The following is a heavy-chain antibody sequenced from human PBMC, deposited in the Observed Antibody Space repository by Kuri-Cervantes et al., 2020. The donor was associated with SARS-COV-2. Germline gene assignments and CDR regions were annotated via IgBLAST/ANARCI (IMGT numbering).Heavy chain of an antibody. CDR2: ISSSSSYI. CDR1: GFTFSSYS. CDR3: SRDQVSAAGTANY. Sequence: GGSLRLSCAASGFTFSSYSMNWVRQAPGKGLEWVSSISSSSSYIYYADSVKGRFTISRDNAKNSLYLQMNSLRVDDTAVYYCSRDQVSAAGTANYWGQGALVTVSS. V-gene: IGHV3-21*04. D-gene: IGHD6-13*01. J-gene: IGHJ4*02.